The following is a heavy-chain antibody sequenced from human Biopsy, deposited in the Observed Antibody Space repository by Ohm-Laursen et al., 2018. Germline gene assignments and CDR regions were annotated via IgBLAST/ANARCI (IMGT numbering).Heavy chain of an antibody. CDR3: AKDVRVKVQLDGMDV. V-gene: IGHV3-9*01. J-gene: IGHJ6*02. Sequence: SLRLSCAASGFTFDDYAMHWVRHAPGKGLGWVSGISWHSGSRGYADSVKGRFTISRDNAKKLLYLQMNSLRAEDTALYYCAKDVRVKVQLDGMDVWGQGTTVTVSS. CDR1: GFTFDDYA. CDR2: ISWHSGSR. D-gene: IGHD1-1*01.